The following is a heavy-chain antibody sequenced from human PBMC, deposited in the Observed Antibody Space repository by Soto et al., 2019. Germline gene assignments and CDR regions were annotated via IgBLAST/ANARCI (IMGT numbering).Heavy chain of an antibody. CDR3: AKDLGHGGRGAFDI. Sequence: QVQLVESGGGVVQPGRSLRLSCAASGFTFSSNGMHWVRQAPGKGLEWVALIAYDGSNKYYADSVKGRFTISRDNSKNTLYLQMNSLRTEDTAVYYCAKDLGHGGRGAFDIWGQGTMVTVSS. V-gene: IGHV3-30*18. J-gene: IGHJ3*02. CDR2: IAYDGSNK. D-gene: IGHD7-27*01. CDR1: GFTFSSNG.